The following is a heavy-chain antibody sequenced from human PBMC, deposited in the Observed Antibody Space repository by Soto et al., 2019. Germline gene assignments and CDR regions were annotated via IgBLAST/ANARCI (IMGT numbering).Heavy chain of an antibody. CDR1: GFSFSSYG. D-gene: IGHD4-17*01. Sequence: EEQLLESGGGRVQPGGSLRLSCAASGFSFSSYGMSWVRQAPGKGLEWVSGSSGGGDSTYYADSVKGRFTISRDKSKNTLYLQMNSLRAEDTAVYYCARGQDDYGDSDGWWDPWGQGTLVSVSS. J-gene: IGHJ5*02. V-gene: IGHV3-23*01. CDR3: ARGQDDYGDSDGWWDP. CDR2: SSGGGDST.